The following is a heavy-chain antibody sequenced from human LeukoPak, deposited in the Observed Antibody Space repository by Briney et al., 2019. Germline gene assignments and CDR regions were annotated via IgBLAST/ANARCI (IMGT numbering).Heavy chain of an antibody. CDR1: GFTFNNYG. CDR3: AKDLNGNYLDF. D-gene: IGHD4-17*01. V-gene: IGHV3-33*06. CDR2: IWYDGSNT. J-gene: IGHJ4*01. Sequence: PGGSLRLSCAASGFTFNNYGMHWVGKAPGKGLEWVAVIWYDGSNTYYADSARGPFNISRDNSKNTVYLRLHILRADDTAIYYCAKDLNGNYLDFLALGTLVTVSS.